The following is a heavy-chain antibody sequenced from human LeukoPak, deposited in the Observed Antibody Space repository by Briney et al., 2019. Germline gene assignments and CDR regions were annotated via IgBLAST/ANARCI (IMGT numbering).Heavy chain of an antibody. V-gene: IGHV3-48*04. CDR2: ISSSGNTI. CDR3: ARVGALGSLGY. Sequence: GGSLRLSRAASGFTFNSFSMDWVRQVPGKGLEWVSYISSSGNTIYYADSVKGRFTISRDNANNLLYLQMSGLRAEDTAVYYCARVGALGSLGYWGQGILVAVSS. D-gene: IGHD1-26*01. J-gene: IGHJ4*02. CDR1: GFTFNSFS.